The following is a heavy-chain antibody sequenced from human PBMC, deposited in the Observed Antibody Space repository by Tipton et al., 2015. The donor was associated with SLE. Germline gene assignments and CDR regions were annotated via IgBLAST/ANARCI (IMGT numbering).Heavy chain of an antibody. V-gene: IGHV3-48*03. Sequence: SLRLSCAASGFTFSSYEMNWVRQAPGKGLEWVSYISSSGNTIYYADSVAGRFTLYRDNARNSLYLHMNSLRAEGTAVYCCARLSSIFGVVINGMGLWGQGTSVTVSS. CDR1: GFTFSSYE. CDR2: ISSSGNTI. CDR3: ARLSSIFGVVINGMGL. D-gene: IGHD3-3*01. J-gene: IGHJ6*02.